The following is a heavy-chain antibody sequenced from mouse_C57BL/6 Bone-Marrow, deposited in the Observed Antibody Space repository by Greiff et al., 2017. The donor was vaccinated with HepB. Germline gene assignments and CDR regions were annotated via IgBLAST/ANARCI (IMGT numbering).Heavy chain of an antibody. CDR3: ARSNYYTFAY. CDR2: IRNKANGYTT. D-gene: IGHD2-12*01. Sequence: EVMLVESGGGLVQPGGSLSLSCAASGFTFTDYYMSWVRQPPGKALEWLGFIRNKANGYTTEYSASVKGRFTISRDNSQSILYLQMNALRAEDSATYYCARSNYYTFAYWGQGTLVTVSA. CDR1: GFTFTDYY. V-gene: IGHV7-3*01. J-gene: IGHJ3*01.